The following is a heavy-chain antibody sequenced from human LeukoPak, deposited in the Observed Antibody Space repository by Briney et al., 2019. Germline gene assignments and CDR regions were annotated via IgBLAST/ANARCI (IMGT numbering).Heavy chain of an antibody. V-gene: IGHV3-21*01. CDR1: GFTFSSYS. J-gene: IGHJ3*02. CDR2: ISSSSSYI. Sequence: GGSLRLSCAASGFTFSSYSMNWVRQAPGKGLEWVSSISSSSSYIYYAESVKGRFTISRDNAKNSLYLQMNSLRAEDTAVYYCARAGERHDAFDIWGQGTMVTVSS. CDR3: ARAGERHDAFDI. D-gene: IGHD1-1*01.